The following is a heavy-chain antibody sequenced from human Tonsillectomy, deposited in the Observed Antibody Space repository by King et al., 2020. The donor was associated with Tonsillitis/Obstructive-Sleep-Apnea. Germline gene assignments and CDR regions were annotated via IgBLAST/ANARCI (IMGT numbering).Heavy chain of an antibody. CDR3: AKDREARNGIYDPFDI. D-gene: IGHD2/OR15-2a*01. CDR2: SSGDGGSA. CDR1: GFTLSDYA. Sequence: VQLVESGGGLVQPGGSLRLSCAASGFTLSDYAMNWVRQAPGKGPEWVSGSSGDGGSAYYADSVRGRFIAFRDNSRNALYLQMNSLTAGDTAVYYCAKDREARNGIYDPFDIWGQGTMVTVSS. J-gene: IGHJ3*02. V-gene: IGHV3-23*04.